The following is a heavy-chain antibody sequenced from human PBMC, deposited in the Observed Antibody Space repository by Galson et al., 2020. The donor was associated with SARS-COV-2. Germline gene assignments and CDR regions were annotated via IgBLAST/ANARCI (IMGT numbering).Heavy chain of an antibody. J-gene: IGHJ4*02. D-gene: IGHD5-18*01. CDR2: IYYSGST. V-gene: IGHV4-39*01. CDR3: ARLRGYNIYYFDY. Sequence: SETLSLTCTVSGGSISSSSYYWGWIRQPPGKGLEWIGSIYYSGSTYYNPSLKSRVTISVDTSKNQFSLKLSSVTAADTAVYYCARLRGYNIYYFDYWGQGTLVTVSS. CDR1: GGSISSSSYY.